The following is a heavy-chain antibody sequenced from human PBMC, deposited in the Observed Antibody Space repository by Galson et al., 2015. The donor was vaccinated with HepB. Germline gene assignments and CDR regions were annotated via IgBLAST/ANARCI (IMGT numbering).Heavy chain of an antibody. CDR1: GFTFSSYT. D-gene: IGHD3-22*01. CDR2: IWYDGSNK. Sequence: SLRLSCAASGFTFSSYTMHWVRQAPGKGLEWVAVIWYDGSNKYYADSVKGRFTISRDNSKNTLYLQMNSLRAEDTAVYYCARGAHYYDSSGYPNWFDPWGQGTLVTVSS. J-gene: IGHJ5*02. CDR3: ARGAHYYDSSGYPNWFDP. V-gene: IGHV3-33*08.